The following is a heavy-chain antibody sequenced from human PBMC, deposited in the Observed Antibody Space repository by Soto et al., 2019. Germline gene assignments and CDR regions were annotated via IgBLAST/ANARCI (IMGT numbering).Heavy chain of an antibody. CDR1: GFTFSSYA. Sequence: GGSLRLSCAASGFTFSSYAMHWVRQAPGKGLEWVAVISYDGSNKYYADSVKGRFTISRDNSKNTLYLQMNSLRAEDTAVYYCARVEYYDYVWGSYRRKYYFDYWGQGTLVTVSS. J-gene: IGHJ4*02. CDR2: ISYDGSNK. D-gene: IGHD3-16*02. V-gene: IGHV3-30-3*01. CDR3: ARVEYYDYVWGSYRRKYYFDY.